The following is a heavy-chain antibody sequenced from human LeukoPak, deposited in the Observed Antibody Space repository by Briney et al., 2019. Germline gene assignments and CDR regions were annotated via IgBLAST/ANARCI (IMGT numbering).Heavy chain of an antibody. D-gene: IGHD4-4*01. V-gene: IGHV3-30-3*01. CDR3: ARGQEKAPFLIDYNNLRDYYFDY. J-gene: IGHJ4*02. CDR2: ISYDGSNK. Sequence: GGSLRLSCAASGFTFSSYAMHWVRQAPGKGLEWVAVISYDGSNKYYADSVKGRFTISRDNSKNTLYLQMNRLRAEDTAVYYCARGQEKAPFLIDYNNLRDYYFDYWGQGTLVTVSS. CDR1: GFTFSSYA.